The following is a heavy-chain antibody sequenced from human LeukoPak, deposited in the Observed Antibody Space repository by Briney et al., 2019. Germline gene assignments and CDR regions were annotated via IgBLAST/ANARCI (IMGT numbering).Heavy chain of an antibody. CDR3: ARAPVPVYYDSSGDYQGAFDI. CDR2: IYYSGST. Sequence: SETLSLTCTVSGGSISSYYWSWIRQPPGKGLEWIGYIYYSGSTNYNPSLKSRVTISVDTSKNQFSLKLSSVTAADTAVYYCARAPVPVYYDSSGDYQGAFDIWAKGQWSPSLQ. V-gene: IGHV4-59*12. J-gene: IGHJ3*02. D-gene: IGHD3-22*01. CDR1: GGSISSYY.